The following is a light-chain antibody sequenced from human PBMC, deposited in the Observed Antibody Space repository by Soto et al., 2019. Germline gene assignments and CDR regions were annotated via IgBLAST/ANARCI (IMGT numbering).Light chain of an antibody. Sequence: QSALTQPPSAPGSPGQSVTISCTGTSSDIGSYNHVSWYQQHPGKAPKLMIYEVSKRPSGVPDRFSGSKSGNTASLTVSGLQAEDEADYYCSSFAGSTVVFGGGTKLTVL. V-gene: IGLV2-8*01. CDR1: SSDIGSYNH. CDR2: EVS. CDR3: SSFAGSTVV. J-gene: IGLJ2*01.